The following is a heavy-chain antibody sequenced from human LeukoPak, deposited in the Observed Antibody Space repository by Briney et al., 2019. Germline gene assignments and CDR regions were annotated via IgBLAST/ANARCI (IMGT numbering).Heavy chain of an antibody. CDR3: VNRDGGWLQSSGMDV. J-gene: IGHJ6*02. D-gene: IGHD5-24*01. Sequence: PGGSLRLSCAASGSTFNNYGIHWVRQAPGLGLEWVSFIQFDGSTMLYSDSVKGRLTISRDNSKNKVFLQMNSLRTEDTAIYYCVNRDGGWLQSSGMDVWGQGTAVTVSS. CDR1: GSTFNNYG. CDR2: IQFDGSTM. V-gene: IGHV3-30*02.